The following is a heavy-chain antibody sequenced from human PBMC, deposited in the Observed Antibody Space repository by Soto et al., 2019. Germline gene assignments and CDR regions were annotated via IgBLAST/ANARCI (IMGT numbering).Heavy chain of an antibody. D-gene: IGHD4-17*01. V-gene: IGHV4-31*03. CDR3: ATYDYSDFYFDN. CDR2: IHFRGTT. Sequence: QVQLQESGPGLVKPSQTLSLTCTVSGGSITSHTHYWSWIRHHPGKGLEWIGNIHFRGTTYYNPSVESRVIISVDTSKNQFSLGLTSVTAADTAVYFCATYDYSDFYFDNWGQGTLVSVSS. CDR1: GGSITSHTHY. J-gene: IGHJ4*02.